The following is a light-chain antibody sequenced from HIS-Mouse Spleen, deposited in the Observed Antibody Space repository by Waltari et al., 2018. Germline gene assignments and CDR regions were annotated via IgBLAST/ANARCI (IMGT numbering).Light chain of an antibody. V-gene: IGLV3-10*01. J-gene: IGLJ2*01. CDR1: ALPNIY. Sequence: SYELTQPPSVSVSPGQTARITCPGDALPNIYAYWYQQKSGQAPVLVIYEDSKRPSGIPERFSGSSSGTMATLTISGAQVEDEADYYCYSTDSSGNHRVFGGGTKLTVL. CDR3: YSTDSSGNHRV. CDR2: EDS.